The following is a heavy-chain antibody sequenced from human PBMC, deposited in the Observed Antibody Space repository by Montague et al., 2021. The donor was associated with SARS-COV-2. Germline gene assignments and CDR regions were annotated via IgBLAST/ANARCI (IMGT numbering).Heavy chain of an antibody. CDR1: GGSISSTNW. J-gene: IGHJ4*02. CDR3: ATTVGRVGIDS. V-gene: IGHV4-4*02. Sequence: SETLSLTCDVSGGSISSTNWGSWVHPAPGKGLEWIGEIYHTGSSKYKPSLQSRVSISIDTSKNQFSLKLNSVTVADTAVYYCATTVGRVGIDSWGQGTLVTVSS. CDR2: IYHTGSS. D-gene: IGHD1-26*01.